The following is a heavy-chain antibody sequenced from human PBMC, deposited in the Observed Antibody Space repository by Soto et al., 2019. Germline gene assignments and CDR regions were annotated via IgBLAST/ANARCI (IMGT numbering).Heavy chain of an antibody. V-gene: IGHV4-59*01. CDR3: ARTALGWLDP. Sequence: PSETLSLTCTFSGGSISSYYWSWIRQPPGKGLEWIGHIYYSGSTNYNPSLKSRVTISIDTSRNQFSLKLSSVTAADTAVYYCARTALGWLDPWGQGTLVTVSS. J-gene: IGHJ5*02. CDR1: GGSISSYY. CDR2: IYYSGST. D-gene: IGHD2-21*02.